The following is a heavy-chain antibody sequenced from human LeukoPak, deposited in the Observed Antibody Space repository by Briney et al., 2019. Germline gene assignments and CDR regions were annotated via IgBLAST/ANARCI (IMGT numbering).Heavy chain of an antibody. CDR2: IYYSGST. V-gene: IGHV4-39*01. CDR1: GGSISSSSCY. D-gene: IGHD4-17*01. Sequence: SETLSLTCTVSGGSISSSSCYWGWIRQPPGQGLESIGSIYYSGSTYYNPSLKSRVTISVDTSKNQFSLKLSSVTAADTAVYYCATYETTVTATEYYFDYWGQGTLVTVSS. J-gene: IGHJ4*02. CDR3: ATYETTVTATEYYFDY.